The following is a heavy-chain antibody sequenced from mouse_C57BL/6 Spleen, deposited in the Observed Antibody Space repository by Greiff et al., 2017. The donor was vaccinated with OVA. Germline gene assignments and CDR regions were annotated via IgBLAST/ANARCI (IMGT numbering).Heavy chain of an antibody. J-gene: IGHJ4*01. CDR3: TRDGGDYDAMDY. Sequence: EVMLVESGEGLVKPGGSLKLSCAASGFTFSSYAMSWVRQTPEKRLEWVAYISSGGDYIYYAATVKGRFTISRDNARNTLYLQMSSLKSEDTAMYYCTRDGGDYDAMDYWGQGTSVTVSS. CDR1: GFTFSSYA. CDR2: ISSGGDYI. V-gene: IGHV5-9-1*02. D-gene: IGHD2-3*01.